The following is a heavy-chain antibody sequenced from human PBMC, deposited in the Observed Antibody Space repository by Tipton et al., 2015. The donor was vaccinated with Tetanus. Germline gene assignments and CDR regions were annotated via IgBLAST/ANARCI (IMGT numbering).Heavy chain of an antibody. V-gene: IGHV3-74*01. CDR1: GLAFSSYW. CDR3: ARVAVAGIYYFDY. CDR2: INSDGSST. D-gene: IGHD6-19*01. J-gene: IGHJ4*02. Sequence: SLRLSCAASGLAFSSYWMHWVRQAPGKGLVWVSRINSDGSSTSYADSVKGRFTISREDAKNSLYLQMNSLRAEDTAVYYCARVAVAGIYYFDYWGQGTLVTVSS.